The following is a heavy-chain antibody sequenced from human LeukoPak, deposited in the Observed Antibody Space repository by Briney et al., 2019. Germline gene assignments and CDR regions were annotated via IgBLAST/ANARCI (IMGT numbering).Heavy chain of an antibody. Sequence: PSETLSLTCTVSGGSISSGDYYWSWIRQPPGKGLEWIGYIYYSGSTYYNPSLKSRVTISVDTSKNQFSLKLSSVTAADTAVYYCARSGAAAGTYPLDDAFDIWGQGTMVTVSS. CDR3: ARSGAAAGTYPLDDAFDI. CDR1: GGSISSGDYY. V-gene: IGHV4-30-4*08. J-gene: IGHJ3*02. D-gene: IGHD6-13*01. CDR2: IYYSGST.